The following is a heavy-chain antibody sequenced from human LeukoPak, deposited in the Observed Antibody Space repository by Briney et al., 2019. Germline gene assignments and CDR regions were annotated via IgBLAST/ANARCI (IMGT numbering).Heavy chain of an antibody. CDR2: ISGSGGST. J-gene: IGHJ5*02. D-gene: IGHD2-2*01. CDR3: AKDGIVVVPAASYWFDP. Sequence: GGSLRLSCAASGFTFSGYAMSWVRQAPGKGLEWVSAISGSGGSTYYADSVKGRFTISRDNSKNTLYLQMNSLRAEDTAVYYCAKDGIVVVPAASYWFDPWGQGTLVTVSS. CDR1: GFTFSGYA. V-gene: IGHV3-23*01.